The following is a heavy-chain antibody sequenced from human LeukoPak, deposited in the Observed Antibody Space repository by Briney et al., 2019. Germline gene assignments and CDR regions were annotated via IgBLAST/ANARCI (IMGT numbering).Heavy chain of an antibody. CDR2: IFYIGDT. CDR3: ARHVSRKITMIDY. V-gene: IGHV4-39*01. CDR1: GGSISGSNYY. J-gene: IGHJ4*02. Sequence: PSETLSLTCTVSGGSISGSNYYWGWIRQPPGNGLEWIGSIFYIGDTYYNPSLESRVTVSVDTSKNHFSLRMTSVTAADAAIYYCARHVSRKITMIDYWGQGTLVTVSS. D-gene: IGHD3-22*01.